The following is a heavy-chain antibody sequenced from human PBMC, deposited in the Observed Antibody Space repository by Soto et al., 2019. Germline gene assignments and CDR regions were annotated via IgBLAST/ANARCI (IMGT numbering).Heavy chain of an antibody. CDR3: ARDRGPMTNPGWYFDL. J-gene: IGHJ2*01. Sequence: GGSLRLSCAASGFTFSSYGMHWVRQAPGKGLEWVAVIWYDGSNKYYADSVKGRFTISRDNSKNTLYLQMNSLRAEDTAVYYCARDRGPMTNPGWYFDLWGRGTLVTVSS. CDR1: GFTFSSYG. CDR2: IWYDGSNK. D-gene: IGHD3-10*01. V-gene: IGHV3-33*01.